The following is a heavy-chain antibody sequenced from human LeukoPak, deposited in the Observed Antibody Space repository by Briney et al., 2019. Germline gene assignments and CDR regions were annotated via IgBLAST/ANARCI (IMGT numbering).Heavy chain of an antibody. CDR1: GFNVSNNY. CDR2: IYSGGST. CDR3: AREGVAAAGTRALDY. V-gene: IGHV3-53*01. J-gene: IGHJ4*02. Sequence: GGSLRLSCAASGFNVSNNYMSWVRQAPGKGLEWVSVIYSGGSTYYADSVKGRFTISRDNSKNTLYLQMNSLRAEDTAVYYCAREGVAAAGTRALDYWGQGTLVTVSS. D-gene: IGHD6-13*01.